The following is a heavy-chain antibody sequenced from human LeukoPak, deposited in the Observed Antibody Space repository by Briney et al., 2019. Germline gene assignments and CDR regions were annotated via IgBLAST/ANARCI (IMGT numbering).Heavy chain of an antibody. CDR3: AADSIAATGTWSYFDF. V-gene: IGHV3-33*01. Sequence: GGSLRLSCAASGFTFSSYGMPWVRQAPGKGLEWVAVIWYDGNNKYYADSVKDRFTISRDNSKNTLYLQMSSLRADDTAVYYCAADSIAATGTWSYFDFWGQGTLVTVSS. CDR2: IWYDGNNK. CDR1: GFTFSSYG. J-gene: IGHJ4*02. D-gene: IGHD6-13*01.